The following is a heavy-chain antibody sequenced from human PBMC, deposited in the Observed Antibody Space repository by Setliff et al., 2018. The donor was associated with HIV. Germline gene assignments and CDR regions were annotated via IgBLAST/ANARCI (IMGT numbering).Heavy chain of an antibody. D-gene: IGHD3-16*01. Sequence: ASVKVSCKASGYTFSSYGFSWVRQAPGQGLEWMGWISGNNGNGNYAQRLQGRVTMTTDTSTSTAYMELRSLRSDDTAVYYCAREGLLGIWGQGTMVTVSS. CDR1: GYTFSSYG. CDR2: ISGNNGNG. J-gene: IGHJ3*02. CDR3: AREGLLGI. V-gene: IGHV1-18*01.